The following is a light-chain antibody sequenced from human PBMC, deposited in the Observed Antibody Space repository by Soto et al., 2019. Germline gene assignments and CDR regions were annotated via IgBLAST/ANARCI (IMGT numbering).Light chain of an antibody. J-gene: IGKJ2*01. CDR3: QQTYSTPST. V-gene: IGKV1-39*01. CDR2: TSG. Sequence: DIHMTQSPSSLSASVGDRVTVSCRASQRITTYVNWHQQKPGEAPKLLITTSGTLQRGVPSRFSGSGSGTDFTLIISSLQPADFATYFCQQTYSTPSTFGQGTKLEIK. CDR1: QRITTY.